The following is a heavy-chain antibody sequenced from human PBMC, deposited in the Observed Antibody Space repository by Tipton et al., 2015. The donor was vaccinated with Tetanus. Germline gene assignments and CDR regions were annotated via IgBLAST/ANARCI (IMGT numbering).Heavy chain of an antibody. J-gene: IGHJ4*02. CDR3: ARFYDCRGYYRRRCASSSDY. CDR1: GGSISSYY. D-gene: IGHD3-22*01. Sequence: TLSLTCTLSGGSISSYYWSWVRQPPGKGLEWLGYGIFSGSTDPNPSPKRRVPIAVDTSNNLFSLKLTPVTTADTAVYYCARFYDCRGYYRRRCASSSDYWGQGTLVTVSS. V-gene: IGHV4-59*01. CDR2: GIFSGST.